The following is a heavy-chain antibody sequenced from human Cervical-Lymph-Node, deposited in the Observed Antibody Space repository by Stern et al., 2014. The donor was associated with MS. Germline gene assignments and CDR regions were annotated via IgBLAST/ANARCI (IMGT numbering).Heavy chain of an antibody. CDR1: GFTVSRDY. D-gene: IGHD1-1*01. Sequence: EVQLEESGGGVIQPGGSLRLSCTASGFTVSRDYMTWVRQAPGKGLELVSLITNGGSTFYTESVKGQFTISRDDSKNTVYLHMTSLRAEDTAMYYCARDTSSPERSDWWAQGTLVTVSS. V-gene: IGHV3-53*01. J-gene: IGHJ4*02. CDR3: ARDTSSPERSDW. CDR2: ITNGGST.